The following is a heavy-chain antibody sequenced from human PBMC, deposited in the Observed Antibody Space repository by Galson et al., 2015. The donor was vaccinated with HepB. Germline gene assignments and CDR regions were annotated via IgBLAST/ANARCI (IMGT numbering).Heavy chain of an antibody. V-gene: IGHV3-7*01. J-gene: IGHJ6*02. CDR3: ARDRWFGELSGVLDV. CDR1: GFTFSSYW. Sequence: SLRLSCAASGFTFSSYWMSWVRQAPGKGLEWVANIKQDGSEKYYVDSVKGRFTISRDNAKNSLYLQMNSLRAEDTAVYYCARDRWFGELSGVLDVGGQGSTVTVSS. CDR2: IKQDGSEK. D-gene: IGHD3-10*01.